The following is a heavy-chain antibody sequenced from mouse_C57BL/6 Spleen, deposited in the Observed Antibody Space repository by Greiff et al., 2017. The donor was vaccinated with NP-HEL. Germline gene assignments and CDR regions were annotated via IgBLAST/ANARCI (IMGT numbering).Heavy chain of an antibody. D-gene: IGHD3-3*01. J-gene: IGHJ3*01. CDR3: ARGLGFAY. V-gene: IGHV1-69*01. CDR2: IDPSDSYT. Sequence: QVHVKQPGAELVMPGASVKLSCKASGYTFTSYWMHWVKQRPGQGLEWIGEIDPSDSYTNYNQKFKGKSTLTVDKSSSTAYMQLSSLTSEDSAVYYCARGLGFAYWGLGTLVTVSA. CDR1: GYTFTSYW.